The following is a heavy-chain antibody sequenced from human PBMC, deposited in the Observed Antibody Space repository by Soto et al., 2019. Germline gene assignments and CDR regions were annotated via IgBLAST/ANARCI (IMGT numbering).Heavy chain of an antibody. J-gene: IGHJ5*02. CDR1: GFTFSSYA. D-gene: IGHD6-13*01. CDR2: ISGSGGST. CDR3: AKSLYIAAAGTVWFDP. Sequence: PGGSLRLSCAASGFTFSSYAMSWVRQAPGKGLEWVSAISGSGGSTYYADSVKGRFTISRDNSKNTLYLQMNSLRAEDTAVYYCAKSLYIAAAGTVWFDPWGQGTLVTVSS. V-gene: IGHV3-23*01.